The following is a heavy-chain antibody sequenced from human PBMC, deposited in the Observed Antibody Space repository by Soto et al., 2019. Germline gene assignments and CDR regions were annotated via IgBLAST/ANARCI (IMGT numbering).Heavy chain of an antibody. CDR1: GYTFTSYG. V-gene: IGHV1-18*04. CDR3: ARVGIVLVQANYGMDV. CDR2: ISAYNGNK. J-gene: IGHJ6*02. D-gene: IGHD2-2*03. Sequence: GASVKVSCKASGYTFTSYGISWVRQSPGQGLEWLGWISAYNGNKNYAQKLQGRVTMTTDTSTSTAHMELRSLRSDDTAVYYCARVGIVLVQANYGMDVWGQGTTVTSP.